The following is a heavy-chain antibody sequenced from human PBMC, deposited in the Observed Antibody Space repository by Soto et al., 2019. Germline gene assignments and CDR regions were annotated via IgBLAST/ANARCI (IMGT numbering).Heavy chain of an antibody. J-gene: IGHJ4*02. CDR1: GYTFTGYY. Sequence: ASVKVSCKASGYTFTGYYMHWVRQAPGQGLEWMGWINPNSGGTNYAQKFQGWVTMTRDTSISTAYMELSRLRSDDTAVYYCARASITIFGVVDYWGQGTLVTVSS. D-gene: IGHD3-3*01. V-gene: IGHV1-2*04. CDR3: ARASITIFGVVDY. CDR2: INPNSGGT.